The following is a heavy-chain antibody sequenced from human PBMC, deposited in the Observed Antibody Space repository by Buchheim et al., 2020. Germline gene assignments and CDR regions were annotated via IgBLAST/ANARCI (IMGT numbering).Heavy chain of an antibody. CDR3: ARDRDFDWSRDGMDV. Sequence: EVQLVESGGGLVKPGGSLRLSCAASGFTFSSYSMNWVRQAPGKGLEWVSSISSSSSYIYYADSVKGRFTISRDNAKNSLYLQMNSLRAEDTAVYYCARDRDFDWSRDGMDVWGQGTT. CDR1: GFTFSSYS. J-gene: IGHJ6*02. V-gene: IGHV3-21*01. D-gene: IGHD3-9*01. CDR2: ISSSSSYI.